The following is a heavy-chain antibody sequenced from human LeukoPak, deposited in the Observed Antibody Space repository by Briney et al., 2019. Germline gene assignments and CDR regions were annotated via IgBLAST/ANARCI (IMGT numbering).Heavy chain of an antibody. J-gene: IGHJ6*02. D-gene: IGHD2-15*01. CDR1: GFTFSSYA. V-gene: IGHV3-23*01. CDR3: AKQLYCSGGSCYGMDV. CDR2: ISGSGGST. Sequence: GGSLRLSCAASGFTFSSYAMSWVRQAPGKELEWVSGISGSGGSTYYADAVKGRFSISRDNSKSALYLQMNSLRAEDTAVYYCAKQLYCSGGSCYGMDVWGQGTTVTVSS.